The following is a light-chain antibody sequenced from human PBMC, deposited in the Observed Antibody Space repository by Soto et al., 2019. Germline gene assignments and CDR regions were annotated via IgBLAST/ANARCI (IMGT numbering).Light chain of an antibody. CDR2: GAS. J-gene: IGKJ1*01. V-gene: IGKV3-20*01. CDR1: QSVSSSS. Sequence: EIGLTHSAGTLSLSPGERAPRACGASQSVSSSSLAWYQQKPGQAPRLLIFGASSRATGIPDRCSGSGSGTDFPITISRLEPEDFAVYYCQQYAGSSTFGQGAKVDTK. CDR3: QQYAGSST.